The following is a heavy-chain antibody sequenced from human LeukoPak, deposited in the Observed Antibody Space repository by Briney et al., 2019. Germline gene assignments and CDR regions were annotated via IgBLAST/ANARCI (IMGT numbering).Heavy chain of an antibody. CDR3: ARRKYYDSSGYSHPGDAFDI. V-gene: IGHV4-38-2*02. CDR1: GYSISSGYY. CDR2: INHSGST. Sequence: SETLSLTCTVSGYSISSGYYWGWIRQPPGKGLEWIGEINHSGSTNYNPSLKSRVTISVDTSKNQFSLKLSSVTAADTAVYYCARRKYYDSSGYSHPGDAFDIWGQGTMVTVSS. D-gene: IGHD3-22*01. J-gene: IGHJ3*02.